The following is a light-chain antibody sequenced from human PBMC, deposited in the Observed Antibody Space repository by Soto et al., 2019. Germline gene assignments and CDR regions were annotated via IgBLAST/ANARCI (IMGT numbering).Light chain of an antibody. CDR1: QSVGSK. J-gene: IGKJ3*01. CDR2: DAS. CDR3: QQYNNWPPFT. Sequence: EIVMTQSPATLSVSPGEGATLSCRASQSVGSKLAWYQQKPGQAPRLLIYDASTRATGFPARFSGSGSGTEFTLTISSLQPEDFAIYYCQQYNNWPPFTFGPGTNVDIK. V-gene: IGKV3-15*01.